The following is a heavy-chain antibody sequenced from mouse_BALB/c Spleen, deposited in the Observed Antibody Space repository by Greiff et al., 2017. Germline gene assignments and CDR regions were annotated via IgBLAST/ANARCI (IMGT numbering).Heavy chain of an antibody. CDR2: IWAGGST. V-gene: IGHV2-9*02. Sequence: QVQLKESGPGLVAPSQSLSITCTVSGFSLTSYGVHWVRQPPGQGLEWLGVIWAGGSTNYNSALMSRLSISKDNSKCQVSLQMNSLQTDDTAMYYCARDQGGNFVDYWGQGTSVTVSS. J-gene: IGHJ4*01. CDR1: GFSLTSYG. D-gene: IGHD2-1*01. CDR3: ARDQGGNFVDY.